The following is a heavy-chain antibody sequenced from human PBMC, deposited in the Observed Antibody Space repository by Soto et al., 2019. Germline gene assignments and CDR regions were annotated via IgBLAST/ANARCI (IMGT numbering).Heavy chain of an antibody. CDR1: GYTFTSYG. D-gene: IGHD3-3*01. CDR3: ARHYYDFWSGYNYYFDY. CDR2: ISAYNGNT. V-gene: IGHV1-18*04. Sequence: ASVKVSCKASGYTFTSYGISWVRQAPGQGLEWMGWISAYNGNTNYAQKLQGRVTMTTDTSTSTAYMELRSLRSDDTAVYYCARHYYDFWSGYNYYFDYWGQGTLVTVSS. J-gene: IGHJ4*02.